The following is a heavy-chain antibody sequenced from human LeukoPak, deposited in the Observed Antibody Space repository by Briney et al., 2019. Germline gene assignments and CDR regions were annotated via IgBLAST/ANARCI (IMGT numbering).Heavy chain of an antibody. J-gene: IGHJ4*02. CDR2: INTDGSTT. D-gene: IGHD7-27*01. V-gene: IGHV3-74*01. CDR1: GFTFSSHW. CDR3: ARLGTTYDF. Sequence: GGSLRLSCAASGFTFSSHWMHWVRQAPGKGLVWASPINTDGSTTNYADSVKGRFTISRDNAKNTLYLQMNSLSVDDTAVYYCARLGTTYDFWGQGTLVTVSS.